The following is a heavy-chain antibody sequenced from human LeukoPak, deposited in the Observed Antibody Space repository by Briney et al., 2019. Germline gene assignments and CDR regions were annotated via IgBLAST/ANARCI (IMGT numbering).Heavy chain of an antibody. CDR1: GGSFSGYY. Sequence: PSESLSLTCAVYGGSFSGYYWSWIRQPAGKGLEWIGRIYTSGSTNYNPSLKSRVTISVDTSKNQFSLKLSSVTAADTAVYYCARDLETTVTTGGYFDYWGQGTLVTVSS. CDR3: ARDLETTVTTGGYFDY. D-gene: IGHD4-17*01. CDR2: IYTSGST. V-gene: IGHV4-4*07. J-gene: IGHJ4*02.